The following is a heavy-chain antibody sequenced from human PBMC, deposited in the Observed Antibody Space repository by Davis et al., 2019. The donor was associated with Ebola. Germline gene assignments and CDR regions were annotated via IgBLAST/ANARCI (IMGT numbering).Heavy chain of an antibody. V-gene: IGHV3-11*04. CDR3: ARDSDDNTAGP. J-gene: IGHJ4*02. CDR2: ISSSGRTI. Sequence: PGGSLRPSCAAPGFTFSDYYMSWIRQAPGKGLEWVSYISSSGRTIYYADSVKGRFTISRDNAKNSLYLQMNSLRADDTAVYYCARDSDDNTAGPWGQGTQVTVSS. D-gene: IGHD3-22*01. CDR1: GFTFSDYY.